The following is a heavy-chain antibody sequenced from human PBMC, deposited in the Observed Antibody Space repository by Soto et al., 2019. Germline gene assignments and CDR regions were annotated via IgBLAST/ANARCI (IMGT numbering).Heavy chain of an antibody. CDR1: GFTFSSYS. J-gene: IGHJ5*02. CDR2: ISSSSSYI. D-gene: IGHD3-3*01. CDR3: ARDLGSGYYMSWFDP. Sequence: SLRLSCAASGFTFSSYSMNWVRQAPGKGLEWVSSISSSSSYIYYADSVKGRFTISRDNAKNSLYLQMNSLRAEDTAVYYCARDLGSGYYMSWFDPWGQGTLVTVSS. V-gene: IGHV3-21*01.